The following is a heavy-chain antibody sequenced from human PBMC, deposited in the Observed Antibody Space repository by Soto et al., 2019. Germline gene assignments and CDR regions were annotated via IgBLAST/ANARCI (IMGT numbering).Heavy chain of an antibody. Sequence: GGSLRLSCAASGFTCSSNAMTWVRQAPGKGLEWVSAISGRGGTTYYAVSVKGLFTTSSGNAKNTLFLQMNSLRVEDTAVYSCETNRQQQLLCGMDVWGQGTTVTVSS. J-gene: IGHJ6*02. V-gene: IGHV3-23*01. CDR2: ISGRGGTT. CDR1: GFTCSSNA. CDR3: ETNRQQQLLCGMDV. D-gene: IGHD6-13*01.